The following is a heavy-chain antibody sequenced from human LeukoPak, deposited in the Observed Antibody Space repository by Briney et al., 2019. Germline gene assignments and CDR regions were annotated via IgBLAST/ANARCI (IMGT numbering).Heavy chain of an antibody. V-gene: IGHV4-30-4*08. Sequence: SETLSLTCTVSGGSISSGDYYRSWIRQPPGKGLEWIGYIYYSGSTYYNPSLKSRVTISVDTSKNQFSLKLSSVTAADTAVYYCARSLFLRFSDYWGQGTLVTVSS. CDR3: ARSLFLRFSDY. J-gene: IGHJ4*02. CDR2: IYYSGST. CDR1: GGSISSGDYY. D-gene: IGHD3-3*01.